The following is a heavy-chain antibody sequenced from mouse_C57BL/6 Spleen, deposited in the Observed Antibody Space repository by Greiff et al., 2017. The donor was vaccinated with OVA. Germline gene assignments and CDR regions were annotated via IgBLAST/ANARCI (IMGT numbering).Heavy chain of an antibody. CDR1: GFNIKDYY. CDR2: IDPEDGET. J-gene: IGHJ2*01. Sequence: EVQLQQSGAELVKPGASVKLSCTASGFNIKDYYMHWVKQRTEQGLEWIGRIDPEDGETKYAPNFQGKATITADTSSNTAYLQLSSLTSEDTAVYYCARGGYPDYWGQGTTLTVSS. CDR3: ARGGYPDY. V-gene: IGHV14-2*01.